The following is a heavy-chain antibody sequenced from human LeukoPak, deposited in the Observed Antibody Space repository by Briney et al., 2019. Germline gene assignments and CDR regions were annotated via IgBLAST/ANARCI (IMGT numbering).Heavy chain of an antibody. CDR1: GFTFSSYW. V-gene: IGHV3-74*01. CDR3: ARGRSGSYSTDY. D-gene: IGHD3-10*01. Sequence: GGSLRLSCAASGFTFSSYWMHWVRQAPGKGLVWVSRINSDESNTNYADSVKGRFTISRDNAKNTMYLQMNSLRAEDTAVYYCARGRSGSYSTDYWGQGTLVTVSS. J-gene: IGHJ4*02. CDR2: INSDESNT.